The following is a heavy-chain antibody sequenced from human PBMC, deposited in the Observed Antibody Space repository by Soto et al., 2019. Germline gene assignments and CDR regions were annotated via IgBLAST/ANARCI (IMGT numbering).Heavy chain of an antibody. Sequence: QVQLQQWGAGLVKPSETLSLSCAVYGQSFSGHSWAWIRQPPGKGLEWIGEINESGSTYYNPSLKSRVTISTDTSKNQFYLKLSSVSAEDTAAYFCARGSGIVALPGELEDVKYDYWGQGTLVNVSS. V-gene: IGHV4-34*01. CDR2: INESGST. J-gene: IGHJ4*02. CDR3: ARGSGIVALPGELEDVKYDY. D-gene: IGHD1-1*01. CDR1: GQSFSGHS.